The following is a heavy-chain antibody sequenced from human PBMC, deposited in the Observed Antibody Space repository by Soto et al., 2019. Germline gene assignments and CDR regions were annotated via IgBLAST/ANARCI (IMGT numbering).Heavy chain of an antibody. D-gene: IGHD6-13*01. CDR1: GYTFSNFW. V-gene: IGHV5-51*01. J-gene: IGHJ4*02. CDR2: IYPGDHET. CDR3: ARSPRSSPYFDY. Sequence: GESLKISCRCSGYTFSNFWIAWVRHLPGKGLEWMGIIYPGDHETRYSPSFHGKVTISADKSINTAYLQWSSLEASDSAFYYCARSPRSSPYFDYWGQGALVTVSS.